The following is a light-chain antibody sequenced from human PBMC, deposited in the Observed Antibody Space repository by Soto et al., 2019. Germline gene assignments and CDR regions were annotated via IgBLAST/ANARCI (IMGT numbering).Light chain of an antibody. J-gene: IGKJ1*01. CDR2: GAS. CDR3: HQSYSSPPT. V-gene: IGKV3-15*01. Sequence: IVMTQSPATLSMSPWERATLSCRASQSVSSNLAWYQQKPGQAPRLLIYGASTRATGIPARFSGSGSGTEFTLTINSLQAEDVAVYYCHQSYSSPPTFGQGTKVDIK. CDR1: QSVSSN.